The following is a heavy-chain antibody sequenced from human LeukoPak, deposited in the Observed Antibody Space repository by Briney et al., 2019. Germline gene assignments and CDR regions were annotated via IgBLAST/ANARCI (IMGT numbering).Heavy chain of an antibody. CDR1: GFTFSSYA. Sequence: QPGGSLRLSCAASGFTFSSYAMSWVRQAPGKGLEWVSAISGSGGSTYYADSVKGRFTISRDNSKNTLYLQMNSLRAEDTAVYYCAKDRYYDNSVNQYESEKWGQGTLVTVSS. V-gene: IGHV3-23*01. CDR2: ISGSGGST. CDR3: AKDRYYDNSVNQYESEK. J-gene: IGHJ4*02. D-gene: IGHD3-22*01.